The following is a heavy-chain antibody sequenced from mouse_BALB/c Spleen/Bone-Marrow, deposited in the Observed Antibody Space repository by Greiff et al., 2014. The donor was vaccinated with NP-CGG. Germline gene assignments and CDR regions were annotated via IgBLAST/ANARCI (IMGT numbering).Heavy chain of an antibody. V-gene: IGHV1-9*01. D-gene: IGHD2-3*01. Sequence: QVHVKQSGAELMKPGASVKISCKATGYTFSSYWIEWVNQRPGHGLEWIGEILPGSGTNHYNEKFKDKATFTADTSSNTAYMQLSSLTSEDSAVYYCARGGYDTSIFAYWGQGTLVTVSA. CDR2: ILPGSGTN. CDR1: GYTFSSYW. J-gene: IGHJ3*01. CDR3: ARGGYDTSIFAY.